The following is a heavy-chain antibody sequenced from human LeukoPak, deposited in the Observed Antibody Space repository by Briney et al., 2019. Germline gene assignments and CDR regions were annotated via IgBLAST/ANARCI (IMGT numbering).Heavy chain of an antibody. D-gene: IGHD5-18*01. V-gene: IGHV3-30*02. CDR1: GFTFSNFN. CDR2: IRYDGSTK. CDR3: AKDLRYSFGL. Sequence: GGSQRLSCAASGFTFSNFNMYWVRQAPGKGLEWVAFIRYDGSTKYYAASLKGRFTISRDNSKNTVDLQMNSLRPEDTAVYYCAKDLRYSFGLWGRGTLVTVSS. J-gene: IGHJ4*02.